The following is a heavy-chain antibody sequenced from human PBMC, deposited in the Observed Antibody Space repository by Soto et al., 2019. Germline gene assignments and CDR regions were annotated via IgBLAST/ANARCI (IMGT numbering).Heavy chain of an antibody. CDR1: GFTFSSYA. CDR2: ISGSGGST. V-gene: IGHV3-23*01. Sequence: GGSLRLSCAASGFTFSSYAMSWVRQAPGKGLEWVSAISGSGGSTYYADSVKGRFTISRDNSKNTLYLQMNSLRAEDTAVYYCAKDRVPAAIWGLDGMDVWGQGTTVTVSS. D-gene: IGHD2-2*01. CDR3: AKDRVPAAIWGLDGMDV. J-gene: IGHJ6*02.